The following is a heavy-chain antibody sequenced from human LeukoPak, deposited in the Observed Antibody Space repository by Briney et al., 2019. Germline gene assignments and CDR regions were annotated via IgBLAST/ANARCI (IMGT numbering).Heavy chain of an antibody. J-gene: IGHJ4*02. CDR3: ARDGGLGAAAGTDY. CDR2: INHSGTT. D-gene: IGHD6-13*01. CDR1: GGSISSSSYY. Sequence: PSETLSLTCTVSGGSISSSSYYWGWIRQPPGKGLEWIGEINHSGTTNYNPSLKSRVTISVDTSKNQFSLKLSSVTAADTAVYYCARDGGLGAAAGTDYWGQGTLVTVSS. V-gene: IGHV4-39*07.